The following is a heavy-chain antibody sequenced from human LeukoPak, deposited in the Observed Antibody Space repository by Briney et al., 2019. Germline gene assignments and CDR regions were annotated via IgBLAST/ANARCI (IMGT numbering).Heavy chain of an antibody. CDR1: GGSFSGYY. J-gene: IGHJ4*02. CDR2: INQSGST. CDR3: AIRGYCSGGSCFLDY. Sequence: SETLSLTCAVYGGSFSGYYWSWIRQPPGKGLEWIGEINQSGSTNYNPSLKSRVTISVDTSKNQFSLKLSSVTAADTAVYYCAIRGYCSGGSCFLDYWGQGTLVTVSS. D-gene: IGHD2-15*01. V-gene: IGHV4-34*01.